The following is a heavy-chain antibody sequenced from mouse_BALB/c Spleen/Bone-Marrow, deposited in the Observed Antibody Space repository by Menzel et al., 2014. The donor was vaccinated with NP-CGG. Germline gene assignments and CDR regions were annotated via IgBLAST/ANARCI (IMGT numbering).Heavy chain of an antibody. CDR2: IDPANGNT. CDR3: ARDDYDDYYAMDY. D-gene: IGHD2-4*01. CDR1: GFNIKDTY. J-gene: IGHJ4*01. Sequence: VQLQQSGAELVKPGASVKLSCTASGFNIKDTYMHWVKQRPEQGLEGIGRIDPANGNTKYDPKFQDKATITTDTSSNTAYLQLSSLTSEDTAVYYCARDDYDDYYAMDYWGQGTSVTVSS. V-gene: IGHV14-3*02.